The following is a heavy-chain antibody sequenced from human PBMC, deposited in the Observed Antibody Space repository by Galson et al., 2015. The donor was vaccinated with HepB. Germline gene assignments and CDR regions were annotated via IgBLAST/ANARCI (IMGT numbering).Heavy chain of an antibody. D-gene: IGHD3-10*01. CDR3: ARAPSGRGGYSAWFDP. J-gene: IGHJ5*02. Sequence: IRQPPGKGLEWIGDIYYSGSTNYNPSLNSRLTISADTSKNQFSLKLSSVTAADTAVYYCARAPSGRGGYSAWFDPWGQGSLVIVSS. V-gene: IGHV4-59*01. CDR2: IYYSGST.